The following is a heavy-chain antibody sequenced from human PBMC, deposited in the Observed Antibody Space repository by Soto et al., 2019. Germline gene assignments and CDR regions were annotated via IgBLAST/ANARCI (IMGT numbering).Heavy chain of an antibody. J-gene: IGHJ4*02. D-gene: IGHD3-22*01. CDR2: ISAYNGNT. V-gene: IGHV1-18*01. Sequence: ASVKVSCKASGYTFTSYGISWVRQAPGQGLEWMGWISAYNGNTNYAQKLQGRVTMTTDTSTSTAYMELRSLRSDDTAVYYCARFHMLDYYDSSGPFDYWGQGTLVTVSS. CDR1: GYTFTSYG. CDR3: ARFHMLDYYDSSGPFDY.